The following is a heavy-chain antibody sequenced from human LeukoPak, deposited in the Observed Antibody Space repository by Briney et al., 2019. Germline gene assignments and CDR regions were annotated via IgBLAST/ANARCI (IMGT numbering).Heavy chain of an antibody. Sequence: SGGSLRLSCAASGFTFSSYSMNWVRQAPGKGLEWVSSISSSSSYIYYADSVKGRFTISRDNAKNSLYLQMNSLRAEDTAVYYCARVLMYSGSYFYAFDIWGQGTMVTVSS. CDR2: ISSSSSYI. V-gene: IGHV3-21*01. J-gene: IGHJ3*02. CDR1: GFTFSSYS. D-gene: IGHD1-26*01. CDR3: ARVLMYSGSYFYAFDI.